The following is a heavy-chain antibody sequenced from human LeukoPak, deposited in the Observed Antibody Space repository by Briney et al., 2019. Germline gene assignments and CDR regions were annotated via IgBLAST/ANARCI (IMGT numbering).Heavy chain of an antibody. J-gene: IGHJ4*02. CDR1: GFSLYSSGVG. D-gene: IGHD1/OR15-1a*01. V-gene: IGHV2-5*02. CDR2: IYWDDDK. Sequence: SGPTLVNPTQTLTLTCTFSGFSLYSSGVGVGWIRQPPGKALEWLAVIYWDDDKRYNPSLRSRLTMSKDASKSQVFLEMRNMDPVDAATYYCAHRRPGHLTGWDNSYFDSWGPGTLLTVSS. CDR3: AHRRPGHLTGWDNSYFDS.